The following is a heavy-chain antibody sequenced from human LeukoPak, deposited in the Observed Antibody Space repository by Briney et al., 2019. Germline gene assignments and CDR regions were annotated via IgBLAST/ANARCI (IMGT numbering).Heavy chain of an antibody. D-gene: IGHD2-15*01. CDR2: INPNSGGT. CDR3: ARDLALVASRYYFDY. J-gene: IGHJ4*02. Sequence: GASVKVSCKASGYTFTGYYMHWVRQAPGQGLEWMGWINPNSGGTNYAQKFQGRVTMTRDTSISTAYMELSRLRSDDTAVYYCARDLALVASRYYFDYWGQGTLVTVSS. CDR1: GYTFTGYY. V-gene: IGHV1-2*02.